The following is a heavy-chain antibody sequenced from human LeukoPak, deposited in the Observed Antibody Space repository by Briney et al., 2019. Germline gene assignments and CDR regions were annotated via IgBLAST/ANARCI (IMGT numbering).Heavy chain of an antibody. CDR2: ISTSSSTI. CDR3: AKTTVVTGYWYLDL. J-gene: IGHJ2*01. D-gene: IGHD4-23*01. V-gene: IGHV3-48*02. Sequence: GGSLRLPCAASGFTFRSYSMHWVRQAPGKGLEWLSFISTSSSTIYYADSVKGRFTISRDNAKSSLYLQMNSLRDEDTAVYYCAKTTVVTGYWYLDLWGRGTLVTVSS. CDR1: GFTFRSYS.